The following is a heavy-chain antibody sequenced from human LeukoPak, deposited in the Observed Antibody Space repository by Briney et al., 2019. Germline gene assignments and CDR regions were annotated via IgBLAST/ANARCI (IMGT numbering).Heavy chain of an antibody. CDR3: ARIGYCSGTTCYTTAYDV. V-gene: IGHV1-69*05. Sequence: GASVKVSCKASGGTFYTYSVSWVRQAPGQGPEWMGRIIPLFGPSDYAQKFQGRVTITTDESTTTAYVELSGLRPEDTAVYYCARIGYCSGTTCYTTAYDVWGQGTLVIVSS. J-gene: IGHJ3*01. CDR1: GGTFYTYS. CDR2: IIPLFGPS. D-gene: IGHD2-2*02.